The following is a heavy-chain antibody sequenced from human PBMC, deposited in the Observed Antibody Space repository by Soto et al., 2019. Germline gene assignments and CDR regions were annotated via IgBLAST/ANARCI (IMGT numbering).Heavy chain of an antibody. J-gene: IGHJ6*02. CDR2: INPKSGGT. V-gene: IGHV1-2*04. CDR1: GYSFTDYH. D-gene: IGHD2-8*01. Sequence: ASVKVSCKASGYSFTDYHIHWVRQAPGQGLEWLGRINPKSGGTSTAQKFQGWVTMTTDTSINTASMELTRLTSDDTAIYYCARGDSTDCSNGVCSFFYYAMDVWGQGTTVTVSS. CDR3: ARGDSTDCSNGVCSFFYYAMDV.